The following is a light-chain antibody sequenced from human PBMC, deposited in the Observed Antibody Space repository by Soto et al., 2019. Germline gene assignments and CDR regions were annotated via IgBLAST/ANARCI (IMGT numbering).Light chain of an antibody. J-gene: IGLJ1*01. Sequence: SELTQSPSVSVAPRQTARITCGGNNIGSKSVHWYQQKPGQAPVLVVDDDNDRPSGIPERFSGSNSGNTGTLTISRVEAGDEADDFCHVWDCRSEHVLGNGTK. CDR3: HVWDCRSEHV. CDR2: DDN. CDR1: NIGSKS. V-gene: IGLV3-21*02.